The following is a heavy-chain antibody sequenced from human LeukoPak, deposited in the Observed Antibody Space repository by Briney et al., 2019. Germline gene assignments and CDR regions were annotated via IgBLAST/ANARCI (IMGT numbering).Heavy chain of an antibody. Sequence: ASVKVSCRASGYTFIGYYIHWVRQAPGQGLEWMGWINTNSGGTNYAQKFQGRVTMTRDTSISTAHMELTSLRSDDTAVYYCARDAETGCPDYWGQGTLVTVSS. CDR3: ARDAETGCPDY. CDR2: INTNSGGT. V-gene: IGHV1-2*02. J-gene: IGHJ4*02. D-gene: IGHD2-2*01. CDR1: GYTFIGYY.